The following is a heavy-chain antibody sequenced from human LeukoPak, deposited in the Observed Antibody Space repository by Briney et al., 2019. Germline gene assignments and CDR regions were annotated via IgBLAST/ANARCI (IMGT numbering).Heavy chain of an antibody. CDR2: ISYDGSNK. D-gene: IGHD3-10*01. CDR1: GFTFSSYG. Sequence: PGGSLRLSCAASGFTFSSYGMHWVRQAPGKGLEWVAVISYDGSNKYYADSVKGRFTISRDNSKNTLYLQMNSLRAEDTAVYYCAKDREWFGEFGYYGMDVWGQGTTVTVSS. V-gene: IGHV3-30*18. J-gene: IGHJ6*02. CDR3: AKDREWFGEFGYYGMDV.